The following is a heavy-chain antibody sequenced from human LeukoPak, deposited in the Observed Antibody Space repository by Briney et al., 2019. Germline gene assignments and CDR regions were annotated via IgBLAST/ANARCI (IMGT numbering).Heavy chain of an antibody. CDR3: AKDREGATTDYFDY. Sequence: GGSLRLSCAGSGFTFSSYAMSWVRQAPGKGLEWVSAISESGGYTKYADPVKGRFTISRDNSKNTLYLQMNSLRAEDTAVYYCAKDREGATTDYFDYWGQGTLVTVSS. D-gene: IGHD1-26*01. J-gene: IGHJ4*02. V-gene: IGHV3-23*01. CDR1: GFTFSSYA. CDR2: ISESGGYT.